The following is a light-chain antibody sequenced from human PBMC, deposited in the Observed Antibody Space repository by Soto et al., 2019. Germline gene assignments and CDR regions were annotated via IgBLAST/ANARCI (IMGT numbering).Light chain of an antibody. CDR1: SSDVGAYNY. CDR2: EVS. J-gene: IGLJ2*01. CDR3: SSYAGSNNLV. V-gene: IGLV2-8*01. Sequence: QSALTQPPSASGSPGQSVTISCTGTSSDVGAYNYVSWYQQHPSKAPKLMIYEVSERPSGVPDRFSGSKSGNTASLTVSGLQAEDEADYYCSSYAGSNNLVFGGGTKLTAL.